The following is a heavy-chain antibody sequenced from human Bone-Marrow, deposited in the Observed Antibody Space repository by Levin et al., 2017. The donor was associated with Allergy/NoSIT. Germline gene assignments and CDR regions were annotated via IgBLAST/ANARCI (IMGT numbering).Heavy chain of an antibody. CDR1: GYSFTTNW. CDR2: IDPSDSDS. J-gene: IGHJ3*02. V-gene: IGHV5-10-1*01. Sequence: KVSCKGSGYSFTTNWISWVRQLPGKGLEWMGRIDPSDSDSTYRPSFQGHVTMSIDKSPSTAYPQWSSLKASDTAIYYCARQSTRNGWFNDAFDIWGQGTMVTVSS. CDR3: ARQSTRNGWFNDAFDI. D-gene: IGHD6-19*01.